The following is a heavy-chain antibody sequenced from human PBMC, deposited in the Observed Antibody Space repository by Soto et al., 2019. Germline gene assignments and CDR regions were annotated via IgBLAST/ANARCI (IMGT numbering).Heavy chain of an antibody. V-gene: IGHV5-51*01. J-gene: IGHJ4*02. CDR3: ARRRAWNDAIDC. D-gene: IGHD1-1*01. CDR2: IYPADSDT. Sequence: PGESLKISCQGFGYTFSTYWIGWVRQKPGQGLEWMGAIYPADSDTRYTPSFEGHVTFSADKSLSTAYLQWNSLRASDTARYYCARRRAWNDAIDCRGQGVLVTVSS. CDR1: GYTFSTYW.